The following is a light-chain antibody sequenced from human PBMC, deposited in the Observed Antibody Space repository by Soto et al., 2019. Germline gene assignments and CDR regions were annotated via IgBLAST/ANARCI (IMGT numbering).Light chain of an antibody. Sequence: QSALTQPPSVSGSPGQSVTISWPGTSSDLGSYNRVSWYQQPPGTAPKLMIYEVSNRPSGVPDRFSGSKSGTTASLTISGLQAEDEADYYCSSYTSNSTYVFGIGTKSPS. CDR2: EVS. J-gene: IGLJ1*01. V-gene: IGLV2-18*02. CDR3: SSYTSNSTYV. CDR1: SSDLGSYNR.